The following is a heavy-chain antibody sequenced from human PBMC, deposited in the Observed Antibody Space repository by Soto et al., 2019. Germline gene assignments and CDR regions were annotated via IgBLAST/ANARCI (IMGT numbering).Heavy chain of an antibody. J-gene: IGHJ6*02. V-gene: IGHV4-34*01. D-gene: IGHD6-19*01. CDR1: GGSLSDYY. Sequence: QVQLQQWGAGLLKSSETLSLTCAVYGGSLSDYYWSWIRQPPGKGLEWIGEINHSRSTNYNPSLKSRVTISVDTSKNEFSLKVSSVTAADRAVYYCARTPRAVAGTAGMDVWGQGTTVTVSS. CDR2: INHSRST. CDR3: ARTPRAVAGTAGMDV.